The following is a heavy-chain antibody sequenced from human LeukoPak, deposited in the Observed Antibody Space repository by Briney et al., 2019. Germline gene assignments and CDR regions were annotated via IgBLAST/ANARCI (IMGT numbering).Heavy chain of an antibody. Sequence: PGGSLRLSCAVSGFTVSNNYMSWVRHTPGKGLEWVSVIYSGGGTYYADSVKGRFIVSRDNSKNTLYLQMNSLRAEDTAVYYCAKDRRGSYRYPTFDYWGQGTLVTVSS. D-gene: IGHD3-16*02. CDR2: IYSGGGT. CDR1: GFTVSNNY. V-gene: IGHV3-53*01. J-gene: IGHJ4*02. CDR3: AKDRRGSYRYPTFDY.